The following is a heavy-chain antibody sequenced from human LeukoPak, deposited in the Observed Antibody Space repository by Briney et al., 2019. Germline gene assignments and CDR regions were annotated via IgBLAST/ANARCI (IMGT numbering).Heavy chain of an antibody. CDR2: ISSSSSYI. D-gene: IGHD3-10*01. V-gene: IGHV3-21*01. CDR1: GFTFSSYS. Sequence: PGGSLRLSCAASGFTFSSYSMNWVRQAPGKGLEWVSSISSSSSYIYYADSVKGRSTISRDNAKNSLYLQMNSLRAEDTAVYYCAREEVRGVMFDHWGQGTLVTVSS. J-gene: IGHJ4*02. CDR3: AREEVRGVMFDH.